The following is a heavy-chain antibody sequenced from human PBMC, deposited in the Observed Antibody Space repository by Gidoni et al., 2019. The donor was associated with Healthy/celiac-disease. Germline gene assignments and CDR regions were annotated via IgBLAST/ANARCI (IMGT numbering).Heavy chain of an antibody. V-gene: IGHV3-66*01. Sequence: EVQLVESGGGLVQPGGSLRLSCAASGFTVSSNYMSWDRQAPGKGLEWVSGIYSGGSTYYADSVKGRFTISRDKSKNTLYLQMNSLRAEDTAVYYCAREFSDIVVVPAAKPNPYYYYYMDVWGKGTTVTVSS. CDR3: AREFSDIVVVPAAKPNPYYYYYMDV. D-gene: IGHD2-2*02. J-gene: IGHJ6*03. CDR1: GFTVSSNY. CDR2: IYSGGST.